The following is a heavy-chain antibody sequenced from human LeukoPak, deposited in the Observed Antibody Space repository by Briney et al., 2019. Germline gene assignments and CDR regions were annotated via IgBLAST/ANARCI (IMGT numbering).Heavy chain of an antibody. CDR2: ISYDGSNK. J-gene: IGHJ4*02. Sequence: GGSLRLSCAASGFTFSSYSMNWVRQAPGKGLEWVAVISYDGSNKYYADSVKGRFTISRDNSKNTLYLQMNSLRAEDTAVYYCARDPGTGLDYWGQETLVTVSS. CDR3: ARDPGTGLDY. CDR1: GFTFSSYS. V-gene: IGHV3-30*03. D-gene: IGHD1/OR15-1a*01.